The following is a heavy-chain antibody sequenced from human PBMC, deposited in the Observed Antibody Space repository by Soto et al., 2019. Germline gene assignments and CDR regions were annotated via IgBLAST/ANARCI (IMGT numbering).Heavy chain of an antibody. V-gene: IGHV3-23*01. CDR2: ISGSGGST. CDR1: GFTFSSYA. CDR3: AKDRELWGKVDTATNPDY. D-gene: IGHD5-18*01. J-gene: IGHJ4*02. Sequence: EVQLLESGGGLVQPGGSLRLSCAASGFTFSSYAMSWVRQAPGKGLEWVSAISGSGGSTYYADSVKGRFTISRDNSKNTLYLQMNSLRAEDTAVYYCAKDRELWGKVDTATNPDYWGQGTLVTVSS.